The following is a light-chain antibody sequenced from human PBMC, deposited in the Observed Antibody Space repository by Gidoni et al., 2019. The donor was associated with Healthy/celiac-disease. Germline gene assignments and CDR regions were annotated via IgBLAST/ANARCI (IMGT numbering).Light chain of an antibody. V-gene: IGKV4-1*01. CDR2: WAS. CDR1: QSVLYSSNNKNY. Sequence: DIVMTQSPDSLAVSLGERATINCKSSQSVLYSSNNKNYLAWYQQKPGQPPKLLIYWASTRESGVPDRFIGSGSGTDFTLTISSLQAEDVAVYYCQQYYSTPRSFGQXTKLEIK. CDR3: QQYYSTPRS. J-gene: IGKJ2*03.